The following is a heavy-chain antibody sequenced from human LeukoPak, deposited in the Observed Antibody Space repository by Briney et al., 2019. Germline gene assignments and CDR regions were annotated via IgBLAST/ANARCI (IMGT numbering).Heavy chain of an antibody. CDR3: ARSGLQSFWNDY. Sequence: ASVKVSCKASGYTFTSYGITWVRRAHGQGLEWLGWVRVYNGNTNYAKNFQDRVTMTTDTSTNTAYMELSSLRFDDTAVYYCARSGLQSFWNDYWGQGTPVTVSS. J-gene: IGHJ4*02. D-gene: IGHD3-3*01. V-gene: IGHV1-18*01. CDR1: GYTFTSYG. CDR2: VRVYNGNT.